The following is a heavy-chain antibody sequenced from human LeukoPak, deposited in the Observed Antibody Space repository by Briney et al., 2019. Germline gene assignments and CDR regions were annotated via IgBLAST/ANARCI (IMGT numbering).Heavy chain of an antibody. D-gene: IGHD6-13*01. V-gene: IGHV3-23*01. CDR2: ISGSGGST. Sequence: PGGSLRLSCVASGFTFSNYAMSWVRQAPEKGLEWVSAISGSGGSTYYADSVKGRFTISRDNSKNTLYVQMNGLRGEDTAVYYCAKVDSSSWYNYFDFWGQGTLVTVSS. CDR3: AKVDSSSWYNYFDF. J-gene: IGHJ4*02. CDR1: GFTFSNYA.